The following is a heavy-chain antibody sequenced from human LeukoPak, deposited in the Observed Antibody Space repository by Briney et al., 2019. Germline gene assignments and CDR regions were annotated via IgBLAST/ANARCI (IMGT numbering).Heavy chain of an antibody. CDR3: ARDWWGLEWFGELRVDY. CDR1: GFTFSSYA. Sequence: GGSLRLSCAASGFTFSSYAMHWVRQAPGKGLAWVAVISYDGSNKYYADSVKGRFTISRDNSKNTLYLQMNSLRAEDTAVYYCARDWWGLEWFGELRVDYWGQGTLVTVSS. CDR2: ISYDGSNK. J-gene: IGHJ4*02. D-gene: IGHD3-10*01. V-gene: IGHV3-30-3*01.